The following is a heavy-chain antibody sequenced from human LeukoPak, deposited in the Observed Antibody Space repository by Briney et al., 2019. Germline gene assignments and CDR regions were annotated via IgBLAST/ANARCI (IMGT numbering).Heavy chain of an antibody. CDR1: GGSISSSSYY. J-gene: IGHJ4*02. V-gene: IGHV4-39*07. CDR2: IYYSGST. CDR3: ARGRIQLWLRP. D-gene: IGHD5-18*01. Sequence: SETLSLTCTVSGGSISSSSYYWGWIRQPPGKGLEWIGSIYYSGSTYYNPSLKSRVTISVDTSKNQFSLKLSSVTAADTAVYYCARGRIQLWLRPWGQGTLVTVSS.